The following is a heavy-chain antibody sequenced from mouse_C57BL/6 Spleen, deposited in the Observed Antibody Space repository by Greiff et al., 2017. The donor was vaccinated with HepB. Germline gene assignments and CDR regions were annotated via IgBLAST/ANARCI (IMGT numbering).Heavy chain of an antibody. CDR1: GFNIKDDY. D-gene: IGHD3-2*02. CDR2: IDPENGDT. CDR3: TLDSSGYFGAMDY. V-gene: IGHV14-4*01. J-gene: IGHJ4*01. Sequence: EVQLQQSGAELVRPGASVKLSCTASGFNIKDDYMHWVKQRPEQGLEWIGWIDPENGDTEYASKFQGKATITADTSSNTAYLQLSSLTSEDTAGYYCTLDSSGYFGAMDYWGQGTSVTVSS.